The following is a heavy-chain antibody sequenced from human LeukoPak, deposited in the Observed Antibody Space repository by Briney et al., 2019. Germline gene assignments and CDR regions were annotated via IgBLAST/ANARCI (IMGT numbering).Heavy chain of an antibody. CDR3: GRDRRGCLDDY. J-gene: IGHJ4*02. Sequence: PGGSVRLSCAASRFTFDNYWMRWLRQAPGKGLEGVANIKQDGREKYYEDSLKGRFTISRDNAKNSLYLQLNSLRGEDTGVYYCGRDRRGCLDDYWAQGPRVSVS. V-gene: IGHV3-7*01. CDR2: IKQDGREK. D-gene: IGHD3-10*01. CDR1: RFTFDNYW.